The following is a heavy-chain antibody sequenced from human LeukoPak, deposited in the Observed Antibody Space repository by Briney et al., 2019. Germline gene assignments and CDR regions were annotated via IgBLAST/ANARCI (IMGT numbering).Heavy chain of an antibody. CDR2: INPNGGST. V-gene: IGHV1-46*01. Sequence: ASVKVSCKASGYTFTSYYIHWVRQAPGQGLGWMGIINPNGGSTSSAQKFQGRVTITADKSTSTAYMELSSLRSEDTAVYYCARDYYGSGSYSRAFDYWGQGTLVTVSS. D-gene: IGHD3-10*01. CDR3: ARDYYGSGSYSRAFDY. J-gene: IGHJ4*02. CDR1: GYTFTSYY.